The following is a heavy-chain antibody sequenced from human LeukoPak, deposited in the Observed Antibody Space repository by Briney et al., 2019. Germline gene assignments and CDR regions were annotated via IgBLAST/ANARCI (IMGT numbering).Heavy chain of an antibody. D-gene: IGHD5-12*01. CDR2: IHYSGST. J-gene: IGHJ6*03. CDR1: GGSFSGYY. CDR3: ARTTEGYAGGPGYSYYYYMDV. Sequence: SETLSLTCAVYGGSFSGYYWSWIRQPPGKGLEWIGYIHYSGSTHYNPSLKSRVTISVDTSKNQVSLKLRSVTAADTAVYYCARTTEGYAGGPGYSYYYYMDVWGKGTTVTISS. V-gene: IGHV4-59*01.